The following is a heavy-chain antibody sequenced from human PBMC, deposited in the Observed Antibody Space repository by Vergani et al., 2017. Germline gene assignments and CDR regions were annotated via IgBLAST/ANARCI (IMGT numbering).Heavy chain of an antibody. J-gene: IGHJ2*01. V-gene: IGHV3-23*01. Sequence: EVQLLESGGGLVQPGGSLRLSCAASGFTFSSYAMSWVRQAPGKGLEWVSAISGSGGSTYYADSVKGRCTISRDNSKNTLYLQMNSLGAEETAVYYCAKLGGSTSFVGYFDLWGRGTLVTVSS. CDR1: GFTFSSYA. CDR2: ISGSGGST. D-gene: IGHD2-2*01. CDR3: AKLGGSTSFVGYFDL.